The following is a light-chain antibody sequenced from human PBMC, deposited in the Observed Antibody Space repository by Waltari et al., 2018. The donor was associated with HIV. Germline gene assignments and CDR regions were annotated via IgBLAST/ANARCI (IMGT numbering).Light chain of an antibody. CDR2: KAS. Sequence: ISSWLAWYQQKPGKAPKLLIYKASSLESGVPSRFSGSESGTEFTLTVSSLQPDDFATYYCQQYNSYPFTFGPGTKVDIK. V-gene: IGKV1-5*03. CDR3: QQYNSYPFT. J-gene: IGKJ3*01. CDR1: ISSW.